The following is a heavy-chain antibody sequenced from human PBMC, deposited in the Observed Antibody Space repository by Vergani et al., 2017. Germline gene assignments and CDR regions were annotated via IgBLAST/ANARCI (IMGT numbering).Heavy chain of an antibody. CDR3: ARQSTTDDAFDI. CDR1: GGSISNSNYY. CDR2: IYYSGRT. Sequence: QVQLQESGPGLVKPSETLSLTCTVSGGSISNSNYYWGWIRQPPGQGLEWIGSIYYSGRTYYRPSLKGRVTISVDTSKNQFSLKVSSVTAADTAVYYCARQSTTDDAFDIWGQGTMVTVSS. J-gene: IGHJ3*02. V-gene: IGHV4-39*01. D-gene: IGHD4-17*01.